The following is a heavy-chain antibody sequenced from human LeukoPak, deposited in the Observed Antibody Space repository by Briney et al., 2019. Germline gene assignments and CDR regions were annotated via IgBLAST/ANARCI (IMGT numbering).Heavy chain of an antibody. CDR3: ARADVLLWFGEPNDAFDI. CDR1: GYTFTSYG. D-gene: IGHD3-10*01. J-gene: IGHJ3*02. Sequence: ASVKVSCKASGYTFTSYGISWVRQAPGQGLEWMGWISAYNGNTNYAQKLQGRVTMTTDTSTSAAYMELRSLRSDDTAVYYCARADVLLWFGEPNDAFDIWGQGTMVTVSS. V-gene: IGHV1-18*01. CDR2: ISAYNGNT.